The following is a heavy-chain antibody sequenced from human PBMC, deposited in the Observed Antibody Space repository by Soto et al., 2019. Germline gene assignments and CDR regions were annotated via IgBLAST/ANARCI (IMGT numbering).Heavy chain of an antibody. CDR2: IYYSGST. CDR3: ANYLASYCSSTSCTGKFNY. Sequence: SETLSLTCTVSGGSISSSSYYWGWIRQPPGKGLEWIGSIYYSGSTYYNPSLKSRVTISVDTSRNQFSLKLSSVTAADTAVYYCANYLASYCSSTSCTGKFNYGGQGTLVTFS. J-gene: IGHJ4*02. D-gene: IGHD2-2*01. V-gene: IGHV4-39*01. CDR1: GGSISSSSYY.